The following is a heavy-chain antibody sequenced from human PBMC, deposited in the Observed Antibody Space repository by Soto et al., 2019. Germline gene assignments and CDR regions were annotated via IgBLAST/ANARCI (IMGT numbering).Heavy chain of an antibody. CDR1: GGTFNTYA. Sequence: QVQLMQSGAEMKKPGSSVKVSCQSSGGTFNTYAMNWVRQAPGQGPEWMGDISPMFGAANYAPKFQGRVTITADESTGTSYMQLSSLTSEDTALYFWAREVQVHTPAFVYWGQGTLVSVSS. J-gene: IGHJ4*02. D-gene: IGHD3-10*01. CDR3: AREVQVHTPAFVY. V-gene: IGHV1-69*19. CDR2: ISPMFGAA.